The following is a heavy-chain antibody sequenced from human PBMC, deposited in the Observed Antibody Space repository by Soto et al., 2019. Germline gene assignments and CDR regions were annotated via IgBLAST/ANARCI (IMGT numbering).Heavy chain of an antibody. Sequence: ASVKVSCKASGYTFTIYGINWVRQAPGQGLEWMGWISPDNGNTNYAQKLQGRVTMTTDTSTSTAYMELRSLRSDDTAVYYCARALGYSGYAGMDVWGQVTTVTVSS. V-gene: IGHV1-18*01. J-gene: IGHJ6*02. D-gene: IGHD5-12*01. CDR1: GYTFTIYG. CDR2: ISPDNGNT. CDR3: ARALGYSGYAGMDV.